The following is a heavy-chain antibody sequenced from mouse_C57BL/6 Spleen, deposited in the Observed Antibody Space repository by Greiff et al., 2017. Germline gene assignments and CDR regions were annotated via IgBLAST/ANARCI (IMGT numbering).Heavy chain of an antibody. Sequence: QVQLQQSGAELVKPGASVKISCKASGYAFSSYWMNWVKQRPGKGLEWIGQIYPGDGDTNYNGKFKGKATLTADKSSSTAYMQLSSLTSEDSAGYFCARWHYGSSYRYFDYWGQGATLTVSS. J-gene: IGHJ2*01. CDR3: ARWHYGSSYRYFDY. CDR2: IYPGDGDT. D-gene: IGHD1-1*01. V-gene: IGHV1-80*01. CDR1: GYAFSSYW.